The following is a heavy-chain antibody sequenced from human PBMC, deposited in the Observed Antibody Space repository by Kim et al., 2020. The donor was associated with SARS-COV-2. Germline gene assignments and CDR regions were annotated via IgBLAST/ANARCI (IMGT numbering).Heavy chain of an antibody. CDR1: GGSISSSSYY. V-gene: IGHV4-39*01. D-gene: IGHD6-13*01. Sequence: SETLSLTCTVSGGSISSSSYYWGWIRQPPGKGLEWIGSIYYSGSTYYNPSLKSRVTISVDTSKNQFSLKLSSVTAADTAVYYCARLRIAAAALDYWGQGTLVTVSS. CDR3: ARLRIAAAALDY. CDR2: IYYSGST. J-gene: IGHJ4*02.